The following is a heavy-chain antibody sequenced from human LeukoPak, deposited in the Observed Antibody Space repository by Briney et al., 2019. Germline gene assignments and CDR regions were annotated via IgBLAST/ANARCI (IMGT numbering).Heavy chain of an antibody. D-gene: IGHD3-16*01. J-gene: IGHJ3*02. CDR3: ARKRGGGDAFDI. V-gene: IGHV4-61*01. CDR1: GDSVSGGTYY. CDR2: IYYSGST. Sequence: SETLSLTCTVSGDSVSGGTYYWSWIRQPPGKGLQWIGYIYYSGSTNYNPSLKSRVTISVDTSKTQFYLNLSSMTAAATAVYHCARKRGGGDAFDIWGQGTMVTVSS.